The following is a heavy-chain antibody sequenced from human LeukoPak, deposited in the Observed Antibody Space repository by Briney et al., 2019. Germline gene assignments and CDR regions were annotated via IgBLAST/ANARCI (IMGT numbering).Heavy chain of an antibody. CDR2: IFYTGNT. CDR1: GGSILDSTYY. V-gene: IGHV4-39*01. Sequence: SETLSLTCTVSGGSILDSTYYWARIRQPPGKGLEWIATIFYTGNTHYNPSLKSRVTMSVDTVKNQFSLNLNSVTAADTAVYYCARQSSGYYYGWFDPWGQGTLVTVSS. CDR3: ARQSSGYYYGWFDP. D-gene: IGHD3-22*01. J-gene: IGHJ5*02.